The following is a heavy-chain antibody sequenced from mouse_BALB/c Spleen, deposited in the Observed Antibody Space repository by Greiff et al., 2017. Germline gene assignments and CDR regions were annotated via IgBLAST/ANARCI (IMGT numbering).Heavy chain of an antibody. D-gene: IGHD1-1*01. J-gene: IGHJ4*01. Sequence: EVMLVESGGGLVQPGGSLRLSCATSGFTFTDYYMSWVRQPPGKALEWLGFIRNKANGYTTEYSASVKGRFTISRDNSQSILYLQMNTLRAEDSATYYCARGITTVVATRFYAMDYWGQGTSVTVSS. CDR1: GFTFTDYY. CDR2: IRNKANGYTT. CDR3: ARGITTVVATRFYAMDY. V-gene: IGHV7-3*02.